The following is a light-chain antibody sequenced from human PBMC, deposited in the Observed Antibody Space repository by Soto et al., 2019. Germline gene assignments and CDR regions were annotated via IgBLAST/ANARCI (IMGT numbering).Light chain of an antibody. CDR3: QQYNNWPMT. J-gene: IGKJ5*01. CDR2: GAS. V-gene: IGKV3-15*01. Sequence: EIVLTQSPATLSLSPGERATLSCRASQNIYSNVAWYQQRPGQGPRLLIYGASTRATGIPARFSGSGSETDFSLTISRLRSEDSAVYHCQQYNNWPMTFGQGTRPEIK. CDR1: QNIYSN.